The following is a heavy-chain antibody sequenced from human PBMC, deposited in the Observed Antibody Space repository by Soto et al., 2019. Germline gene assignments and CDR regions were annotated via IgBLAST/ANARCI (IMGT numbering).Heavy chain of an antibody. V-gene: IGHV1-2*02. CDR3: GRGRSGQIVVFH. Sequence: GASVKVSCKASGYTFTGHYIHWVRQAPEQGPEWMGEIGPESGATRYAEKFQGRVTMTLDTSITTVYMELKNLSPDDTAVYYCGRGRSGQIVVFHWGHGTPVTVSS. CDR2: IGPESGAT. J-gene: IGHJ4*01. D-gene: IGHD1-26*01. CDR1: GYTFTGHY.